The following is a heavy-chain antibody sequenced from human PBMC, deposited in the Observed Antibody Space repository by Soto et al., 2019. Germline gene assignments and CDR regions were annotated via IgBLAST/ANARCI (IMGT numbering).Heavy chain of an antibody. CDR3: ARERLSWNGDYVPVLAKIKYYYYGMDV. CDR2: TYYRSKWYN. V-gene: IGHV6-1*01. D-gene: IGHD4-17*01. J-gene: IGHJ6*02. Sequence: SQTLSLTCAISGDSVSSNSAAWNWIRQSPSRGLEWLGRTYYRSKWYNDYAVSVKSRITINPDTSKNQFSLKLSSVTAADTAVYYCARERLSWNGDYVPVLAKIKYYYYGMDVWGQGTTVTVSS. CDR1: GDSVSSNSAA.